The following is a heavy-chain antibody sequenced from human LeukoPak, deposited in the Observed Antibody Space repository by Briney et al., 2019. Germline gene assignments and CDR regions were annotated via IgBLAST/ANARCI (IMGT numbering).Heavy chain of an antibody. Sequence: GGSLRLSCAASGFTFSSYSMNWVRQAPGKGLEWVSSISSSSSYIYYADSVKGRFTISRDNAKNSLYLQMNSLRAEDTAVYYCASLYSSSWYFDPWGQGTLVTVSS. CDR3: ASLYSSSWYFDP. CDR2: ISSSSSYI. CDR1: GFTFSSYS. D-gene: IGHD6-13*01. V-gene: IGHV3-21*01. J-gene: IGHJ5*02.